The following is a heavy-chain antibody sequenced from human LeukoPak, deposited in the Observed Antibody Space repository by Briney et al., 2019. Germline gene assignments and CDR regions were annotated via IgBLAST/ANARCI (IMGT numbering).Heavy chain of an antibody. D-gene: IGHD3-10*01. Sequence: PGGSLRLSCAASGFTFSSYGMHWVRQAPGKGLEWVAVISYDGSNKYYADSVKGRFTISRDNSKNTLYLQMNSLRAEDTAVYYCASGIRGQYYFDYWGQGTLVTVSS. J-gene: IGHJ4*02. V-gene: IGHV3-30*03. CDR2: ISYDGSNK. CDR1: GFTFSSYG. CDR3: ASGIRGQYYFDY.